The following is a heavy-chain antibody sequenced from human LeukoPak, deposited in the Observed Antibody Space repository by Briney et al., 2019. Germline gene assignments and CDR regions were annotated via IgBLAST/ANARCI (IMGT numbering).Heavy chain of an antibody. V-gene: IGHV3-23*01. CDR1: GFTFSSYA. J-gene: IGHJ4*02. CDR3: AKDVHYDFWSGYFDY. Sequence: GGSLRLSCAASGFTFSSYAMSWVRQAPGKGLEWVSAISGSGGSTYYADSVKGRFTISRDNSKNTLYLQMNSLRAEDTAVYYCAKDVHYDFWSGYFDYWGQGTLVTVSS. D-gene: IGHD3-3*01. CDR2: ISGSGGST.